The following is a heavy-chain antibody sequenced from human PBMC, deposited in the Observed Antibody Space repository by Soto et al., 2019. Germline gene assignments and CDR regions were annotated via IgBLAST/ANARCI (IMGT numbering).Heavy chain of an antibody. CDR3: ARASITMVRGVIIKEDNWFDP. V-gene: IGHV4-59*12. D-gene: IGHD3-10*01. CDR1: GGAISSYY. Sequence: SESLSLTCTVSGGAISSYYWSWIRKPPGKGLEWIGYIYYSGSTYYNPSLKSRVTISVDTSKNQFSLKLSSVTAADTAVYYCARASITMVRGVIIKEDNWFDPWGQGTLVTVSS. J-gene: IGHJ5*02. CDR2: IYYSGST.